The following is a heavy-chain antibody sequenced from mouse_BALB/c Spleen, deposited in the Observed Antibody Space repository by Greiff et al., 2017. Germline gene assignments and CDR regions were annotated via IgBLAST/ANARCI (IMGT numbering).Heavy chain of an antibody. D-gene: IGHD1-1*01. J-gene: IGHJ3*01. CDR2: ISYSGST. V-gene: IGHV3-8*02. CDR3: ARSKLTGTWFAY. CDR1: GDSITSGY. Sequence: EVKLQESGPSLVKPSQTLSLTCSVTGDSITSGYWNWIRKFPGNKLEYMGYISYSGSTYYNPSLKSRISITRDTSKNQYYLQLNSVTTEDTATYYCARSKLTGTWFAYWGQGTLVTVSA.